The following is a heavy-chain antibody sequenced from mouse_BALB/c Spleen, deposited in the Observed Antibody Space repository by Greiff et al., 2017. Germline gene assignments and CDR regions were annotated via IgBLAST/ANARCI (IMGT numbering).Heavy chain of an antibody. CDR3: ARQGYGHPLYAMDY. CDR1: GFAFSSYD. CDR2: ISSGGGST. V-gene: IGHV5-12-1*01. D-gene: IGHD1-2*01. J-gene: IGHJ4*01. Sequence: EVQRVESGGGLVKPGGSLKLSCAASGFAFSSYDMSWVRQTPEKRLEWVAYISSGGGSTYYPDTVKGRFTISRDNAKNTLYLQMSSLKSEDTAMYYCARQGYGHPLYAMDYWGQGTSVTVSS.